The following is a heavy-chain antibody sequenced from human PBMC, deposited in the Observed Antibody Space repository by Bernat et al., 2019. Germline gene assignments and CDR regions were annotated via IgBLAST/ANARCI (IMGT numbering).Heavy chain of an antibody. V-gene: IGHV1-46*03. Sequence: QVQLVQSGAEVKKPGASVKVSCKASGYTFTSYYMHWVRQAPGQGLEWMGIINPSGGSTSYAQKFQGRGTMTRDTSTSTVYMELSSLRSEDTAVYYCARGALTTVTTRPYQAFDIWGQGTMVTVSS. CDR1: GYTFTSYY. J-gene: IGHJ3*02. CDR3: ARGALTTVTTRPYQAFDI. CDR2: INPSGGST. D-gene: IGHD4-17*01.